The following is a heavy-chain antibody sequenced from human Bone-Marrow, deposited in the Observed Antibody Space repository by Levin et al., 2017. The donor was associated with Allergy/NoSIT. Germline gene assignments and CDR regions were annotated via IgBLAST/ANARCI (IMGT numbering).Heavy chain of an antibody. D-gene: IGHD1-1*01. CDR3: AKDLYSYNWNDAAFDI. J-gene: IGHJ3*02. Sequence: PGGSLRLSCAASGFTFDDYAMHWVRQAPGKGLEWVSGISWNSGSIGYADSVKGRFTISRDNAKNSLYLQMNSLRAEDTALYYCAKDLYSYNWNDAAFDIWGQGTMVTVSS. V-gene: IGHV3-9*01. CDR1: GFTFDDYA. CDR2: ISWNSGSI.